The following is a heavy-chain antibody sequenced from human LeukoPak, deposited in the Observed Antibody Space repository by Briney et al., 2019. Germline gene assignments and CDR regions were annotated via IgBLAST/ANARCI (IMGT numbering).Heavy chain of an antibody. CDR2: ISYNSGSI. CDR3: AKDTGMLSDAFDI. CDR1: GFSFDDYA. J-gene: IGHJ3*02. V-gene: IGHV3-9*03. Sequence: GRSLRLSCAASGFSFDDYAMHWVRQAPGKGLEWVSGISYNSGSIDYADSVKGRITISRDNAKNSLYLQMNSLRAEDMALYYCAKDTGMLSDAFDIWGQGTMVTVSS. D-gene: IGHD3-16*01.